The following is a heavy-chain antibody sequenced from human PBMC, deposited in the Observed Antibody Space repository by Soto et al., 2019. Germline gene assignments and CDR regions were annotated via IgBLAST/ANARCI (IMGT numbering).Heavy chain of an antibody. CDR1: GGSISNYY. Sequence: SSETLSLTCTVSGGSISNYYWSWIRQPPGRGLEWIGHIFYSGSTNYNPALKSRVTISVDTPKNQFSLKLSSVTAADTAVYYCAKNWNWGSLVHWGQGTLVTVSS. D-gene: IGHD7-27*01. J-gene: IGHJ4*02. V-gene: IGHV4-59*08. CDR2: IFYSGST. CDR3: AKNWNWGSLVH.